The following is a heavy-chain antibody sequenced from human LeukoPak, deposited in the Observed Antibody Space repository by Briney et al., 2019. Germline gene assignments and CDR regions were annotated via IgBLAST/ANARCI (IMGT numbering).Heavy chain of an antibody. CDR2: ISSSSSYI. CDR3: ARDFRGLNDAFDI. CDR1: GFTFSSYS. D-gene: IGHD3-10*01. J-gene: IGHJ3*02. Sequence: GGSLRLSCAASGFTFSSYSMNWVRQAPGKGLEWVSSISSSSSYIYYADSVKGRFTISRDNAKNSLYLQMNSLRAEDTAVYYCARDFRGLNDAFDIRGQGTMVTVSS. V-gene: IGHV3-21*01.